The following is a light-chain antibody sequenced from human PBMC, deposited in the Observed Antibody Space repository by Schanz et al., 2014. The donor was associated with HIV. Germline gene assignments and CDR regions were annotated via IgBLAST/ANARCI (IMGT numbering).Light chain of an antibody. CDR2: DVI. CDR3: STYTDNTIRV. V-gene: IGLV2-14*03. Sequence: QSALTQPASVSGSPGQSITISCTTSNSDTDDFNYVSWYQQHPGKAPKLMIYDVIHRPSGISYRFSGSKSGNTASLIISGLRPEDEADYYCSTYTDNTIRVFGGGTKVTVL. CDR1: NSDTDDFNY. J-gene: IGLJ3*02.